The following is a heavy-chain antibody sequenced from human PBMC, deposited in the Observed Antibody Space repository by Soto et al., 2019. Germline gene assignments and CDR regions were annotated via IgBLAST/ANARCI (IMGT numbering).Heavy chain of an antibody. D-gene: IGHD3-16*02. V-gene: IGHV4-31*03. CDR3: ARAGRLRLGELSSRYYFDY. CDR1: GGSISSGGYY. CDR2: IYYSGST. J-gene: IGHJ4*02. Sequence: SETLSLTCTVSGGSISSGGYYWSWIRQHPGKGLEWIGYIYYSGSTYYKPSLKSRVNISVDTSKNQFSLKLSSVTAADTAVYYCARAGRLRLGELSSRYYFDYWGQGTLVTVSS.